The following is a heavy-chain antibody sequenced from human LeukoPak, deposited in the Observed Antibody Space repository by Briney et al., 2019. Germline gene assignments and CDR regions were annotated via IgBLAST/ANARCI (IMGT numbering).Heavy chain of an antibody. Sequence: GGSLRLSCAASGFTFSLYWMTWVRQSPGKGLEWVADINPDGSQKYSVDSVKGRITISRDNSMNTLYLQMNSLRAEDTAVYYCAKVRWGSDNALDSWGQGTLVTGSS. J-gene: IGHJ4*02. CDR2: INPDGSQK. D-gene: IGHD3-16*01. V-gene: IGHV3-7*01. CDR1: GFTFSLYW. CDR3: AKVRWGSDNALDS.